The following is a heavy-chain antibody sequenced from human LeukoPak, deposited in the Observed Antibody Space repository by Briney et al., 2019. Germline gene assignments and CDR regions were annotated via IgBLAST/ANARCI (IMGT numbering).Heavy chain of an antibody. Sequence: PSETLSHTCAVYGGSFSGYYWSWIRQPPGKGLEWIGEINHSGSTNYNPSLKSRVTISVDTSKNQFSLKLSSVTAADTAVYYCARGGPGYYYGSGSYFWSWFDPWGQGTLVTVSS. CDR2: INHSGST. J-gene: IGHJ5*02. V-gene: IGHV4-34*01. D-gene: IGHD3-10*01. CDR3: ARGGPGYYYGSGSYFWSWFDP. CDR1: GGSFSGYY.